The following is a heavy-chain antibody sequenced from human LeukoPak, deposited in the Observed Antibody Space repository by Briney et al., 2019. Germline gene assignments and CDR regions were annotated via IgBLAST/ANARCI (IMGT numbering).Heavy chain of an antibody. CDR2: IYYSGST. V-gene: IGHV4-39*01. J-gene: IGHJ4*02. CDR1: GGSISSSSYY. D-gene: IGHD3-10*01. CDR3: ARVWFGEFVDY. Sequence: SETLSLTCTVSGGSISSSSYYWGWIRQPPGKGLEWIGSIYYSGSTYYNPSLKSRVTISVDTSKNQFSLKLSSVTAADTAVYYCARVWFGEFVDYWGQGTLVTVSS.